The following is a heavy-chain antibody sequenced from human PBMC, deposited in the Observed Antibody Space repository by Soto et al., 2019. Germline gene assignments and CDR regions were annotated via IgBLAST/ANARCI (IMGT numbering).Heavy chain of an antibody. CDR3: AKGRRGVMDG. CDR1: GFTFSNYD. Sequence: PGGSLRLSCAASGFTFSNYDMSWVRQAPEKGLEWVSAVSESGRSTYYADSVKGRFTISRVNSKNTLYLQMNSLRAEDTAVSFFAKGRRGVMDGWGQGTTVTVAS. J-gene: IGHJ6*02. V-gene: IGHV3-23*01. CDR2: VSESGRST.